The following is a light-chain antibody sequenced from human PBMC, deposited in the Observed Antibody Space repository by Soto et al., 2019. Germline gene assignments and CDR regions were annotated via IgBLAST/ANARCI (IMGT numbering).Light chain of an antibody. CDR3: QQYKNWPL. CDR2: DAS. V-gene: IGKV3-11*01. Sequence: EIVLTQSPATLSLSPGERATLSCRASQSVSSYLAWYQQKPGQAPRLLIYDASNRATGIPARFSGSGSGTDFTLTISSLQSEDFEVYYCQQYKNWPLFGQGTRLEIK. J-gene: IGKJ5*01. CDR1: QSVSSY.